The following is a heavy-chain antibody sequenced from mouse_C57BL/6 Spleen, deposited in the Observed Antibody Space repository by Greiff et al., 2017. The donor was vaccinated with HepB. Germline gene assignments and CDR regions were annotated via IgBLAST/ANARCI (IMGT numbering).Heavy chain of an antibody. CDR1: GYSFTGYY. J-gene: IGHJ1*03. V-gene: IGHV1-42*01. CDR3: AEGYDGNWYFDV. D-gene: IGHD2-2*01. Sequence: EVQLQQSGPELVKPGASVKISCKASGYSFTGYYMNWVKQSPEKSLEWIGEINPSTGGTTYNQKFKAKATLTVDKSSSTAYMQLKSLTSEDSAVYYCAEGYDGNWYFDVWGTGTTVTVSS. CDR2: INPSTGGT.